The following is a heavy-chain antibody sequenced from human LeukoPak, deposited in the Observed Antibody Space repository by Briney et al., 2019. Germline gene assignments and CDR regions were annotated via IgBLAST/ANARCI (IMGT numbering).Heavy chain of an antibody. D-gene: IGHD5-18*01. CDR3: ARTTEGGYTYGYFYYYYMDV. CDR2: IYYSGST. CDR1: GGSISSYY. V-gene: IGHV4-59*01. J-gene: IGHJ6*03. Sequence: SETLSLTCTVSGGSISSYYWSWIRQPPGKGLEWIGYIYYSGSTNYNPSLKSRVTMSVDTSKNQFSLKLTSVTAADTAVYYCARTTEGGYTYGYFYYYYMDVWGKGTTVTISS.